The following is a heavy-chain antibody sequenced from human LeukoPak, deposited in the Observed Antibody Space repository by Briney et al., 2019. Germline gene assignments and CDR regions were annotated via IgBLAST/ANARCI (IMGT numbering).Heavy chain of an antibody. V-gene: IGHV4-61*02. CDR1: GGSISSGSYY. J-gene: IGHJ4*02. D-gene: IGHD5-18*01. CDR2: IYTSGST. Sequence: PSETLSLTCTVSGGSISSGSYYWSWIRQPAGKGLEWIGRIYTSGSTNYNPSLKSRVTMSVDTSKNQFSLKLSSVTAADTAVYYCASYGYSYGFAYWGQGTLVTVSS. CDR3: ASYGYSYGFAY.